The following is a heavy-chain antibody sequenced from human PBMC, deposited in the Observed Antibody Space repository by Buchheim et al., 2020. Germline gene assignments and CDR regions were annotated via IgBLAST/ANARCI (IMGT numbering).Heavy chain of an antibody. D-gene: IGHD5-24*01. Sequence: QVQLQESGPGLVKPSQTLSLTCTVSGGSISSGSYYWSWIRQPAGKGLEWIGRMYTSGSTNYNPSLKSRVTISVDTSQNQFSLKLHSVTAADTAVYYCAREGEATFNRDGYYYGLDVWGQGTT. CDR2: MYTSGST. CDR1: GGSISSGSYY. CDR3: AREGEATFNRDGYYYGLDV. V-gene: IGHV4-61*02. J-gene: IGHJ6*02.